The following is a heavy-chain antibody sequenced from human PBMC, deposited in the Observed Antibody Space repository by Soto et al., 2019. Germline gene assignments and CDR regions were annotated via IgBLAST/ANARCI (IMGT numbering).Heavy chain of an antibody. CDR2: SFSNDEK. J-gene: IGHJ4*02. V-gene: IGHV2-26*01. D-gene: IGHD6-19*01. CDR3: ARTSSGWYYFDY. Sequence: GSGPTLVNPTETLTLTCTVSGFSLSNGRMGVSWIRQPPGKALEWLAHSFSNDEKSYSTSLKSRLTISKDTSKSQVVLTMTNMDPVDTATYYCARTSSGWYYFDYWGQGTLVTVSS. CDR1: GFSLSNGRMG.